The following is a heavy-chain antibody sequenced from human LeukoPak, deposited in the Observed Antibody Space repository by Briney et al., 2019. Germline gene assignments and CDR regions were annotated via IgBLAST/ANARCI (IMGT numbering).Heavy chain of an antibody. CDR3: ARDAPYYGILTGYDTWGSAAVDY. V-gene: IGHV3-33*01. Sequence: PGRSLRLSCAASGFTFSIYGMHWVRQAPGKGLEWVADIWYDGSNKYYADSVKGRFTISRDTSKNTLYLHMNSLRAEDTAVYYCARDAPYYGILTGYDTWGSAAVDYGDQGPVVTVS. CDR1: GFTFSIYG. CDR2: IWYDGSNK. D-gene: IGHD3-9*01. J-gene: IGHJ4*02.